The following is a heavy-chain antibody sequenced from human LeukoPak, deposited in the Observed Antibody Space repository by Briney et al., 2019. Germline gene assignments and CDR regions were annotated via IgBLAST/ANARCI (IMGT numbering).Heavy chain of an antibody. CDR2: IYPGDSDT. Sequence: GESLQISCKGSGYSFTSYWIGWVRQLPGKGLEWMGIIYPGDSDTRYSPSFQGQVTISADKSISTAYLQWSSLKASDTAMYYCARSSAMVTWDAFDIWGQGTMVTVSS. CDR1: GYSFTSYW. J-gene: IGHJ3*02. CDR3: ARSSAMVTWDAFDI. V-gene: IGHV5-51*01. D-gene: IGHD5-18*01.